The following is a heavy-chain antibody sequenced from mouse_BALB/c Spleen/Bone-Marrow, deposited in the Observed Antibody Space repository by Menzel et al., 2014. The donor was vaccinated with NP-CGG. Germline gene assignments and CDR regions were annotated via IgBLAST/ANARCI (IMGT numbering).Heavy chain of an antibody. CDR2: IDPSDSYT. D-gene: IGHD2-4*01. CDR1: GYTFTSYW. Sequence: QVQLQQPGAGLVKPGASVKMSCKASGYTFTSYWMHWVKQRPGQGLEWIGVIDPSDSYTSYNQKFKGKATLTVDTSSSTAYMQLSSLTSEDSAVYYCTRGDYDWYFDVWGAGTTVTVSS. J-gene: IGHJ1*01. V-gene: IGHV1S127*01. CDR3: TRGDYDWYFDV.